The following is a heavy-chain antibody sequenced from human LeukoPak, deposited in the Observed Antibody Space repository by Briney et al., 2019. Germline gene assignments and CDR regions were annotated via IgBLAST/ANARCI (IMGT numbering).Heavy chain of an antibody. Sequence: GASVNVSCKASGYTFTSYAMHWVRQAPGQRLEWMGWINAGNGNTKYSQKFQGRVTITRDTSASTAYMELSSLRSEDTAVYYCARIAMRDPRLDIWGQGTMVTVSS. D-gene: IGHD2-21*01. CDR3: ARIAMRDPRLDI. CDR2: INAGNGNT. J-gene: IGHJ3*02. V-gene: IGHV1-3*01. CDR1: GYTFTSYA.